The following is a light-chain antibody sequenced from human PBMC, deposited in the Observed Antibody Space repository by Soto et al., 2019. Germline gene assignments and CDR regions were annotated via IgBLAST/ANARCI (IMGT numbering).Light chain of an antibody. Sequence: DIQMTQSPSSLSASVGDRVTITCRESKTISSYLNWYQKSPGKAPKLLIYVASSLQSGVPSRFSGSGSGTDFTLTISSLQPEDFATYYCQQSSNIPYTFGQGTKLEIK. J-gene: IGKJ2*01. CDR2: VAS. V-gene: IGKV1-39*01. CDR3: QQSSNIPYT. CDR1: KTISSY.